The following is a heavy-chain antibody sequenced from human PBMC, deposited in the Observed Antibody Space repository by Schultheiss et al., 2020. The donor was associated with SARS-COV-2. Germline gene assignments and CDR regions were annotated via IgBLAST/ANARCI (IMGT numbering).Heavy chain of an antibody. J-gene: IGHJ6*03. Sequence: SETLSLTCTVSGGSISSYYWSWIRQPAGKGLEWIGEINHSGSTNYNPSLKSRVTISVDTSKNQFSLKLSSVTAADTAVYYCARRPVAYYYYYMDVWGKGTTVTVSS. CDR2: INHSGST. CDR1: GGSISSYY. V-gene: IGHV4-34*01. D-gene: IGHD4-23*01. CDR3: ARRPVAYYYYYMDV.